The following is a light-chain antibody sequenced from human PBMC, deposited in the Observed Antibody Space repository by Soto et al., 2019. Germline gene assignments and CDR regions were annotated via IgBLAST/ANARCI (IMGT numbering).Light chain of an antibody. V-gene: IGLV1-47*01. J-gene: IGLJ3*02. CDR2: RNN. CDR1: SSNIGTNY. Sequence: QSVLSQPTSASGTPGQRVTVSCSGSSSNIGTNYVYWYQQLPATAPKLLIYRNNQRPSGVPDRFAGSKSGTSASLAISGLRSEDEADYFCAAWDDSLSGVLFGGGTKLTVL. CDR3: AAWDDSLSGVL.